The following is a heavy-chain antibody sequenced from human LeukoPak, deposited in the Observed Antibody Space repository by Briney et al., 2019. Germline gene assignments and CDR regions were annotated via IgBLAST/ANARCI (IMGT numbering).Heavy chain of an antibody. J-gene: IGHJ4*02. V-gene: IGHV4-38-2*01. CDR2: IYHSGST. CDR3: ARVTPMYYYDSSGYQGYDY. CDR1: GFTFSNAW. Sequence: PGGSLRLSCAASGFTFSNAWMSWVRQAPGKGLEWIGSIYHSGSTYYNPSLKSRVTISVDTSKNQFSLKLSSVTAADTAVYYCARVTPMYYYDSSGYQGYDYWGQGTLVTVSS. D-gene: IGHD3-22*01.